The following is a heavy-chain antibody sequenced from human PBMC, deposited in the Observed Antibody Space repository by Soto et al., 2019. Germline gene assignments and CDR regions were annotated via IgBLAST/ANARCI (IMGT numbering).Heavy chain of an antibody. CDR2: IKRDGSEK. J-gene: IGHJ3*02. CDR1: GFTFSSYW. Sequence: QPGGSLRLSCAASGFTFSSYWMTWVRQAPGKGLEWVANIKRDGSEKFYVDSVKGRFTISRDNAKNSLYMQMNSLRAEDTAVYYCARGAGSYFRRVVGAFDIWGQGTMVTVSS. V-gene: IGHV3-7*04. CDR3: ARGAGSYFRRVVGAFDI. D-gene: IGHD3-10*01.